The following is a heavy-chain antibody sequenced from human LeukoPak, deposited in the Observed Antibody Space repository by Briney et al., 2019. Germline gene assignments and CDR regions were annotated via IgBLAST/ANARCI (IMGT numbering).Heavy chain of an antibody. CDR3: ARYGTVNDAFDI. V-gene: IGHV3-48*01. D-gene: IGHD4-17*01. J-gene: IGHJ3*02. Sequence: GGSLRLSCAASGFTFSPYSMTWVRQAPTKGLEWLSYITGRSNTIYYADSVKGRFTISRDNAKNSLYLQMNNLRAEDTAVYYCARYGTVNDAFDIWGQGTMVTVSS. CDR2: ITGRSNTI. CDR1: GFTFSPYS.